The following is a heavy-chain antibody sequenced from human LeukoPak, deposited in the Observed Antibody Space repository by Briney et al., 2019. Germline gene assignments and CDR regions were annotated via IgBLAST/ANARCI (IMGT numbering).Heavy chain of an antibody. CDR1: GGSISSYY. V-gene: IGHV4-59*01. D-gene: IGHD3-22*01. CDR2: IYYSGST. Sequence: SETLSLTCTVSGGSISSYYWSWLRQPPGKGLEWIGYIYYSGSTNYNPSLKSRVTISVDTSKNQFSLKLSSVTAADTAVYYCARVEYYDSRGAFDIWGQGTMVTVSS. CDR3: ARVEYYDSRGAFDI. J-gene: IGHJ3*02.